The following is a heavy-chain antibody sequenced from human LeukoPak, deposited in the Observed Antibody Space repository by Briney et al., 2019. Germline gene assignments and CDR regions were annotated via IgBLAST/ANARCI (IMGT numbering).Heavy chain of an antibody. CDR3: ARVASRGYYKHIDY. V-gene: IGHV4-31*03. CDR1: GGSISSGGYS. CDR2: IYYSGST. Sequence: PSETLSLTCTVSGGSISSGGYSWRWIRQHPGKGLEWIGYIYYSGSTYYNPSLKSRVTISVDTSKNQFSLKLSSVTAADTAVYYCARVASRGYYKHIDYWGQGTLVTVSS. D-gene: IGHD3-22*01. J-gene: IGHJ4*02.